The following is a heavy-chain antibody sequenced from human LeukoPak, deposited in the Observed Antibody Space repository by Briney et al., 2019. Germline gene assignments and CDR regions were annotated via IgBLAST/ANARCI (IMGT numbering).Heavy chain of an antibody. Sequence: SETLSLTCTVSGGSISTYYWSWIRHPPGKGLEWIGYMYKSGSTNCNPSLKSRVTISVDTSKDQFSLKLSSVTAADTAVYFCARGTSALSYFDYWGQGALVTVSS. CDR1: GGSISTYY. V-gene: IGHV4-59*08. D-gene: IGHD2-2*01. J-gene: IGHJ4*02. CDR2: MYKSGST. CDR3: ARGTSALSYFDY.